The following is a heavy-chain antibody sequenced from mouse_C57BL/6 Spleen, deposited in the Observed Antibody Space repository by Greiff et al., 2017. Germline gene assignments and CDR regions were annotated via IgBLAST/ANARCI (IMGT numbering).Heavy chain of an antibody. CDR2: ISDGGSYT. V-gene: IGHV5-4*01. CDR3: ARGTGTWFAY. J-gene: IGHJ3*01. D-gene: IGHD4-1*01. Sequence: EVQRVESGGGLVKPGGSLKLSCAASGFTFSSYAMSWVRQTPEKRLEWVATISDGGSYTYYPANVKGRFTIYRDNAKNNLYLQMSHLKSEDTAMYYCARGTGTWFAYWGQGTLVTVSA. CDR1: GFTFSSYA.